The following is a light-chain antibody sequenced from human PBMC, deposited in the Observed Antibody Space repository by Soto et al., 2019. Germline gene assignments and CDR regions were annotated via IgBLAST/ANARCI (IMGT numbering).Light chain of an antibody. V-gene: IGLV2-14*03. Sequence: ALTQPDSVSGSPGQSVAISCTAASSDVGNYNYVSWYQQRPGKVPKLIIHDVSDRPSGVSDRFSGSKSGNTASLTISGLQAEDEADYYCSSYTSTSTYVFGTGTKVTVL. CDR3: SSYTSTSTYV. J-gene: IGLJ1*01. CDR2: DVS. CDR1: SSDVGNYNY.